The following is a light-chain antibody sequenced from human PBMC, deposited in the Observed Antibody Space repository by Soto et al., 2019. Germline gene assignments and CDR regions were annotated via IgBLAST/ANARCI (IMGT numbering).Light chain of an antibody. Sequence: DIRMTQSPSSRSASVGDRVSITCVASQSISSYLNWYQQKPGKAPKLLIYAASSLQSGVPSRFSGSGSGTDFTLTISSLQPEDFATYYCQQSYSTPRTFGQGTKVDIK. V-gene: IGKV1-39*01. CDR3: QQSYSTPRT. CDR2: AAS. CDR1: QSISSY. J-gene: IGKJ1*01.